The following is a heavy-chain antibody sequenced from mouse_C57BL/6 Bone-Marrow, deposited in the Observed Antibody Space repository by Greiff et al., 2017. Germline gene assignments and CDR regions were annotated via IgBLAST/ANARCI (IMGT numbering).Heavy chain of an antibody. CDR1: GYTFPSYG. V-gene: IGHV1-81*01. CDR3: ARSDGYHAGWYFDV. J-gene: IGHJ1*03. CDR2: IYPRSGNT. D-gene: IGHD2-3*01. Sequence: QVHVKQSGAELARPGASVKLSCKASGYTFPSYGISWVKQRTGQGLEWIGEIYPRSGNTYYNEKFKGKATLTADKSSSTAYMELRSLTSEDSAVYFCARSDGYHAGWYFDVWGTGTTVTVSS.